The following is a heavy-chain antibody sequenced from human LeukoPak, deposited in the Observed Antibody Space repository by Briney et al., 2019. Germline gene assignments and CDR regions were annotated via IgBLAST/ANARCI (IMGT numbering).Heavy chain of an antibody. J-gene: IGHJ1*01. D-gene: IGHD6-13*01. CDR1: GVAFSSSN. CDR3: ARGSHAYSSSWLTKTDYFQH. V-gene: IGHV3-21*01. CDR2: ISGAGSAT. Sequence: PGGSLRLSCAASGVAFSSSNMNWVRQVPGKGLEWVSSISGAGSATWYADSVKGRFTISRDNAKDSLYLQMNSLRAEDTAVYYCARGSHAYSSSWLTKTDYFQHWGQGTLVTVSS.